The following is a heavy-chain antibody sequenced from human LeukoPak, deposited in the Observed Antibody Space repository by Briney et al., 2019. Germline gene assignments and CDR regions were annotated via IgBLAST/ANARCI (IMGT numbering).Heavy chain of an antibody. Sequence: GGSLRPSCVASGFTVSSNYMSWVRQAPGKGLEWVSLIYSGGSTYYADSVKGRFIISRDNSKNTLYLQMNSLRAEDTAVYYCARWVTVTGPFDYWGQGTLVTVSS. J-gene: IGHJ4*02. CDR2: IYSGGST. V-gene: IGHV3-53*01. D-gene: IGHD6-19*01. CDR1: GFTVSSNY. CDR3: ARWVTVTGPFDY.